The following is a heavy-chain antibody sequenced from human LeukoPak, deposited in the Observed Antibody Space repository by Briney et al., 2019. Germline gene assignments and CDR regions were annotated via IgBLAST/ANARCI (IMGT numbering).Heavy chain of an antibody. Sequence: GASVKVSCKASGYTFTGYYMHWVRQAPGQGLEWMGWINPNSGGTNYAQKFQGRVTMTRDTSISTAYMELSRLRSDDTAVYYCAFYCSSTSCYLGNDYRGQGTLVTVSS. D-gene: IGHD2-2*01. CDR2: INPNSGGT. CDR3: AFYCSSTSCYLGNDY. J-gene: IGHJ4*02. CDR1: GYTFTGYY. V-gene: IGHV1-2*02.